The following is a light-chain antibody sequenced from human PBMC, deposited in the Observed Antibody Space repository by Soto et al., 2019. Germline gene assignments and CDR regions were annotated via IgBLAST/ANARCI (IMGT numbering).Light chain of an antibody. CDR2: EAS. CDR3: QQRSNWPPIT. J-gene: IGKJ5*01. V-gene: IGKV3-11*01. CDR1: QTVSSS. Sequence: EIVMTQSPVTLSVSPGERATLSCRASQTVSSSLAWYQQKPGQAPRLLIYEASNRATGIPARFSGSGSGTEFTLTISSLQSEDFAVYYCQQRSNWPPITFGQGTRLEIK.